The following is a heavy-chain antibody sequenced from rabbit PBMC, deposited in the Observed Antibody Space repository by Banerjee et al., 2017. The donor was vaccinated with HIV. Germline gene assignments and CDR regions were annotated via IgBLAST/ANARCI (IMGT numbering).Heavy chain of an antibody. J-gene: IGHJ4*01. CDR1: GFSFSSSYW. CDR3: AGESYYSSYYAGYWGL. Sequence: QEQLEESGGDLVKPEGSLTLTCTASGFSFSSSYWICWVRQAPGKGLEWIACVDVGSSGATYYATWAKGRFTVSKTSSTTVTLQMTSLTAADTATYFCAGESYYSSYYAGYWGLWGPGTLVTVS. CDR2: VDVGSSGAT. D-gene: IGHD6-1*01. V-gene: IGHV1S45*01.